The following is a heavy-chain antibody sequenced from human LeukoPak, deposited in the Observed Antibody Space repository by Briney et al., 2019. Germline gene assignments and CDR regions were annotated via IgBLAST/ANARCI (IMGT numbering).Heavy chain of an antibody. D-gene: IGHD4-17*01. CDR3: ARAIDYGVAFDI. CDR1: GGTFSSYA. V-gene: IGHV1-69*13. CDR2: IIPIFGTA. Sequence: ASVKVSCKASGGTFSSYAISWVRQAPGQGLEWMGGIIPIFGTANYAQKFRGRVTITADESTSTAYMELSSLRSEDTAVYYCARAIDYGVAFDIWGQGTMVTVSS. J-gene: IGHJ3*02.